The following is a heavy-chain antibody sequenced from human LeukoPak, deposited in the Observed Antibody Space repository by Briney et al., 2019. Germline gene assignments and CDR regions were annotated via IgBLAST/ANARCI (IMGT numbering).Heavy chain of an antibody. Sequence: SVKVSCKASGGTFSSYAISWVRQAPGQGLEWMGRIIPILGIANYAQKFQGRVTITADKSTSTAYMELSSLRSEDTAVYYCASSYYYGSSGYWDYWGQGTLVTVSS. CDR2: IIPILGIA. J-gene: IGHJ4*02. D-gene: IGHD3-22*01. CDR3: ASSYYYGSSGYWDY. V-gene: IGHV1-69*04. CDR1: GGTFSSYA.